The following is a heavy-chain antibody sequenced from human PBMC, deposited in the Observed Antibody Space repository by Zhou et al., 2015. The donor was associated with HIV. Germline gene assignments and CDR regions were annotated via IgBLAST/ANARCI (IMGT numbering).Heavy chain of an antibody. CDR3: ARGGTISGVVIHRTYLDY. J-gene: IGHJ4*02. CDR2: INPNSGDT. D-gene: IGHD3-3*01. CDR1: GYTFTGYY. V-gene: IGHV1-2*04. Sequence: QVQLVHSGAEVKKPGASVKVSCKASGYTFTGYYIHWVRQAPGQGLEWMGWINPNSGDTNYAQKFQGWVTMTRDTSIRTAYMELSRLRYDDTAVYYCARGGTISGVVIHRTYLDYWAREPWSPSPQ.